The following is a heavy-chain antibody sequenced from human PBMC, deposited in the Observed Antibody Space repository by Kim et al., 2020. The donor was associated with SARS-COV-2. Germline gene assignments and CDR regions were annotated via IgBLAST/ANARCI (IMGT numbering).Heavy chain of an antibody. Sequence: SETLSLTCAVYGGSFSDYKWSWIRQPPGKGLEWIGEINHSGSTKLSPSLRSRITISVDTSKSQISLRLKSMTATDTAVYYCARGRAGVVPSPVLGLGPFYDYSAMDVWGRGTPVAVSS. CDR3: ARGRAGVVPSPVLGLGPFYDYSAMDV. CDR2: INHSGST. CDR1: GGSFSDYK. J-gene: IGHJ6*02. D-gene: IGHD3-3*01. V-gene: IGHV4-34*01.